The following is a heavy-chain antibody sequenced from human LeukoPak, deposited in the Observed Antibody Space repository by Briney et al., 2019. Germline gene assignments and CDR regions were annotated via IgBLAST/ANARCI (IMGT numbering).Heavy chain of an antibody. CDR3: AKDQGYSSGWYHYYYGMDV. D-gene: IGHD6-19*01. V-gene: IGHV3-30*18. Sequence: GGSLRLSCAASGFTFSSYGMHWVRQAPGKGLEWVAVISYDGSNKYYADSVKGRFTISRDNSKNTLYLQMNSLRAEDTAVYYCAKDQGYSSGWYHYYYGMDVWGQGTTVTVSS. CDR2: ISYDGSNK. J-gene: IGHJ6*02. CDR1: GFTFSSYG.